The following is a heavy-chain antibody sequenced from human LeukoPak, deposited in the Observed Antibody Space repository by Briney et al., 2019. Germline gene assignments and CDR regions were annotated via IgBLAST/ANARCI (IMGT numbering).Heavy chain of an antibody. CDR3: ARGLRREGYNYGY. J-gene: IGHJ4*02. CDR1: GVSISSSSYY. CDR2: IYYSGST. Sequence: SETLSLTCTVSGVSISSSSYYWGWIRQPPGKGLVWIGRIYYSGSTYYNPSLKSRVTISTDTSMTQFFLKLSSVTAADTAVYYCARGLRREGYNYGYWGQGILVTVSS. V-gene: IGHV4-39*07. D-gene: IGHD5-24*01.